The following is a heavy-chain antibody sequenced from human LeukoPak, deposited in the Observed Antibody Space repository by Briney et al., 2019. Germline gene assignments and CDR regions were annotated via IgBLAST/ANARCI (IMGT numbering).Heavy chain of an antibody. Sequence: SVKVSCKASGGTFSSYAISWVRQAPGQGLEWMGGIIPIFGTANYAQKFQGRVTITTDKSTSTAYMELSSLRSEDTAVYYCARDLPPNCSSTSCYSRGWFDPWGQGTLVTVSS. CDR2: IIPIFGTA. D-gene: IGHD2-2*01. CDR1: GGTFSSYA. CDR3: ARDLPPNCSSTSCYSRGWFDP. J-gene: IGHJ5*02. V-gene: IGHV1-69*05.